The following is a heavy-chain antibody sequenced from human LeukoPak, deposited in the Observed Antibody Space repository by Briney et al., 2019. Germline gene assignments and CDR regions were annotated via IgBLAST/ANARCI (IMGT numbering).Heavy chain of an antibody. J-gene: IGHJ4*02. CDR1: GFTFSSYA. V-gene: IGHV3-23*01. CDR2: ISGSGGST. Sequence: GGSLRLSCAASGFTFSSYAMSWVRRAPGKGLEWVSAISGSGGSTYYADSVKGRFTISRDNSKNTLYLQMNSLRAEDTAVYYCAKASGSSWFLFDYWGQGTLVTVSS. D-gene: IGHD6-13*01. CDR3: AKASGSSWFLFDY.